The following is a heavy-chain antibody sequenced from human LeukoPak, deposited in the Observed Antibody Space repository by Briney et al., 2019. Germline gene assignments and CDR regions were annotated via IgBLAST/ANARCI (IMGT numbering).Heavy chain of an antibody. D-gene: IGHD1-1*01. CDR1: GGTFSSYA. CDR3: ARDWNPPSDSHAFDI. CDR2: IIPIFGTA. Sequence: GASVKVSCMASGGTFSSYAISWVRQAPGQGLEWMGGIIPIFGTANYAQKFQGRVTITADESTSTAYMELSSLRSEDTAVYYCARDWNPPSDSHAFDIWGQGTMVTVSS. V-gene: IGHV1-69*13. J-gene: IGHJ3*02.